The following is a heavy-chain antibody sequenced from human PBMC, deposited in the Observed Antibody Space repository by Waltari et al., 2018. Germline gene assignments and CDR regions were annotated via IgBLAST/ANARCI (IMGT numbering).Heavy chain of an antibody. CDR1: GFTVSSNY. Sequence: EVQLVESGGGLIQPGGSLRLSCAASGFTVSSNYMSWVRQAPGKGVEWVAVIYSGGRKYYADSVKGPFTISRDNSKNTLYLQMNSLRAEDTAVYYCARDQYGDYGYWGQGTLVTVSS. J-gene: IGHJ4*02. CDR3: ARDQYGDYGY. D-gene: IGHD4-17*01. V-gene: IGHV3-53*01. CDR2: IYSGGRK.